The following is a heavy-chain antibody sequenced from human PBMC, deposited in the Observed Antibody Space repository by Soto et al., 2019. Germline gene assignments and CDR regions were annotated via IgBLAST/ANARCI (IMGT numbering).Heavy chain of an antibody. J-gene: IGHJ4*02. Sequence: SETLSLTCTVSGGSISSSSYYWGWIRQPPGKGLEWIGSIYYSGSTYYNPSLKSRVTISVDTSKNQFSLKLSSVTAADTAVYYCARQNRIQLSPNPDYWGQGTLVTVSS. CDR3: ARQNRIQLSPNPDY. V-gene: IGHV4-39*01. CDR2: IYYSGST. D-gene: IGHD5-18*01. CDR1: GGSISSSSYY.